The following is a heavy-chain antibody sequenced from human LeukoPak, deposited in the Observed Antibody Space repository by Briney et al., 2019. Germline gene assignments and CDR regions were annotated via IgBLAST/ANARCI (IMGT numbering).Heavy chain of an antibody. V-gene: IGHV3-7*03. CDR3: ARESSSGWDY. J-gene: IGHJ4*02. Sequence: GGSLGLSCAASGFTFSTYWMSWVRQAPGKGLEWVANIKQDGSEKYYVDSVKGRFTISRDNSKNTLYLQMNSLRAEDTAVYYCARESSSGWDYWGQGTLVTVSS. D-gene: IGHD6-19*01. CDR1: GFTFSTYW. CDR2: IKQDGSEK.